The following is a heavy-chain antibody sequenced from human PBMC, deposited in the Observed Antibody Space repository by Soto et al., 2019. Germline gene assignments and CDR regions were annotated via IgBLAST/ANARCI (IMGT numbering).Heavy chain of an antibody. J-gene: IGHJ4*02. V-gene: IGHV5-51*01. CDR3: ARHLGSAPRVFDY. D-gene: IGHD2-15*01. CDR2: IYPGDSDT. CDR1: GYSFTTYW. Sequence: GESLKISCKGSGYSFTTYWIGWVRQMPGKGLEWMGIIYPGDSDTRYSPSFQGQVTISADKSISAAYLQWSSLKASDTAIYYCARHLGSAPRVFDYWGQGTLVTVSS.